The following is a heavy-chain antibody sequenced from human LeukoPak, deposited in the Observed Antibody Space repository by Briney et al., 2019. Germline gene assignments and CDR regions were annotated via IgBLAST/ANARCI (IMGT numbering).Heavy chain of an antibody. J-gene: IGHJ3*02. CDR3: AKPLRGSHCDGFDI. CDR1: GFTFSSYA. V-gene: IGHV3-23*01. D-gene: IGHD3-16*01. CDR2: ISGGGGST. Sequence: PGGSLRLSCAASGFTFSSYAMSWVRQALGKGLEWVSAISGGGGSTYYADSVKGRCTISRDNSKSTLYLQMNSLRAEDTAVYYCAKPLRGSHCDGFDIWGPGTMVTVSS.